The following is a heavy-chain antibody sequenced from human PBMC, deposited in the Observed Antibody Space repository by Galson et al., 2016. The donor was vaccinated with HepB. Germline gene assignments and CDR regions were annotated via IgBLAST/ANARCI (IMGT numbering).Heavy chain of an antibody. Sequence: SLRLSCATSGFTFTSAWMTWVRQPPGKGLEWIGRIESNIDGGTTDYAAPVKGRFTISRDDSKKTLILQMDSLRTEDTAVYYCTTYSRSWHGFDFWGQGTLITVSS. J-gene: IGHJ4*02. CDR3: TTYSRSWHGFDF. CDR2: IESNIDGGTT. V-gene: IGHV3-15*04. D-gene: IGHD6-13*01. CDR1: GFTFTSAW.